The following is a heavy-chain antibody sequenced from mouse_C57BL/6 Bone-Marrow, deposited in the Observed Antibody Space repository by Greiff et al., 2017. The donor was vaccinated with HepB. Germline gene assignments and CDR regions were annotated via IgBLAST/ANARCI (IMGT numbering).Heavy chain of an antibody. V-gene: IGHV2-2*01. CDR2: IWSGGST. CDR1: GFSLTSYG. Sequence: VQLVESGPGLVQPSQSLSITCTVSGFSLTSYGLHWVRQSPGKGLEWLGVIWSGGSTDYNAAFISRLSISKDNSKSQVFFKMNSLQADDTAIYYCARGLLRWRDYAMDYWGQGTSVTVSS. J-gene: IGHJ4*01. D-gene: IGHD2-13*01. CDR3: ARGLLRWRDYAMDY.